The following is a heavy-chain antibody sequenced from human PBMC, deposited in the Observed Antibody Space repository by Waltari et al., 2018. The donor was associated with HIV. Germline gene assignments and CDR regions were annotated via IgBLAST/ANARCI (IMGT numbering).Heavy chain of an antibody. D-gene: IGHD1-20*01. V-gene: IGHV4-34*02. CDR1: VTYLSGYD. Sequence: QVHLQQWGAGLLKPSETLSLTCAVSVTYLSGYDWTWVRQTPGKGLQWVGEITHTGTRKYNPSLMSRVTISVDTSKNQFSLKMTSMGAADAAIYYCARGTNWNGHHFYYGLDVWGQGTTVSVSS. CDR3: ARGTNWNGHHFYYGLDV. J-gene: IGHJ6*02. CDR2: ITHTGTR.